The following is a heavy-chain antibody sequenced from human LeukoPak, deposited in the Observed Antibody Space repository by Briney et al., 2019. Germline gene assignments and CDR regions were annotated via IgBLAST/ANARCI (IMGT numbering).Heavy chain of an antibody. CDR1: GGTFSSYA. CDR3: AREVTVAGTGTGIDY. Sequence: EASVKVSCKASGGTFSSYAISWVRQAPGQGLEWMGRIIPIFGTANYAQKFQGRVTITTDESTSTAYMELSSLRSEDTAVYYCAREVTVAGTGTGIDYWGQGTLVTVSS. V-gene: IGHV1-69*05. J-gene: IGHJ4*02. CDR2: IIPIFGTA. D-gene: IGHD6-19*01.